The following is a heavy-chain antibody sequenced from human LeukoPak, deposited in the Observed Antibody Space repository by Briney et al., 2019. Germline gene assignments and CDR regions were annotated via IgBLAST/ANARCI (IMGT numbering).Heavy chain of an antibody. J-gene: IGHJ5*02. Sequence: GRSLRLSCAAAGFTFSTYWMHSVRQAPGKGRVCVSRIDYDGINTNYADSVEGRFSISRDNAKNILYLQMSSLRADDTAVYYCVRGDFQPTWGQGALVTVSS. CDR1: GFTFSTYW. CDR2: IDYDGINT. D-gene: IGHD2/OR15-2a*01. CDR3: VRGDFQPT. V-gene: IGHV3-74*01.